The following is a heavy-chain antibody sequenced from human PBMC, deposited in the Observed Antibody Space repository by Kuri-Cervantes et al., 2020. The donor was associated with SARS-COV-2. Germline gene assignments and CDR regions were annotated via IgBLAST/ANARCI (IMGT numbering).Heavy chain of an antibody. V-gene: IGHV1-2*02. CDR2: INPNSGGT. CDR1: GYAFTGYY. J-gene: IGHJ3*02. CDR3: ARRYYDILTGFPDDAFDI. D-gene: IGHD3-9*01. Sequence: ASVKVSCKASGYAFTGYYMHWVRQAPGQGLEWMGWINPNSGGTNYAQKFQGRVTMTRDTSISTAYMELRSQRSDDTAVYYCARRYYDILTGFPDDAFDIWGQGTMVTVSS.